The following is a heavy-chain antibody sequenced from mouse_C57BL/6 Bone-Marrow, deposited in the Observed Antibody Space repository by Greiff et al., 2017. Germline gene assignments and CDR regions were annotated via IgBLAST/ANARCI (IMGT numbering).Heavy chain of an antibody. J-gene: IGHJ2*01. CDR3: ARRCLDY. CDR2: ISSGGSYT. V-gene: IGHV5-6*01. CDR1: GFTFSSYG. Sequence: VQLVESGGDLVKPGGSLKLSCAASGFTFSSYGMSWVRQTPDKRLEWVATISSGGSYTYYPDSVKGRFTISRDNAKNTLYLQMSSLKSEDTAMYYCARRCLDYWGQGTTLTVSS.